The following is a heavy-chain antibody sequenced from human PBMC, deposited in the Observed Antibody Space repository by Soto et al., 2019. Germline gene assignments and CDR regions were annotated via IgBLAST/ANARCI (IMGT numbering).Heavy chain of an antibody. V-gene: IGHV4-34*01. J-gene: IGHJ3*02. CDR3: ARVERVTATTVVDAFDI. D-gene: IGHD2-21*02. Sequence: QVQLQQWGAGLLKPSETLSLTCAVYGGFVSSGSYYWSWIRQPPGKGLEWIGELSHSGGTHFNPSPKSRVTISVDTSKNQFSLKMSSVTAADTALYYGARVERVTATTVVDAFDIWGPGTMVTVSS. CDR1: GGFVSSGSYY. CDR2: LSHSGGT.